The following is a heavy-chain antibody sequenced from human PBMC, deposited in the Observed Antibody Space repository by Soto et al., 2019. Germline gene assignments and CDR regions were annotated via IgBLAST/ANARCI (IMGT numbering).Heavy chain of an antibody. CDR2: VKSKTDGGTT. CDR3: TTDSYITSIIVRFDY. J-gene: IGHJ4*01. V-gene: IGHV3-15*07. Sequence: PGGSLRLSCAASGFTCDAWSNWGRQTPGKGLEWVGRVKSKTDGGTTDFAAPVKGRFAISRDDSKNMVYLEMNSLKTEDTAIYYCTTDSYITSIIVRFDYWGHGTLVTVSS. CDR1: GFTCDAW. D-gene: IGHD3-22*01.